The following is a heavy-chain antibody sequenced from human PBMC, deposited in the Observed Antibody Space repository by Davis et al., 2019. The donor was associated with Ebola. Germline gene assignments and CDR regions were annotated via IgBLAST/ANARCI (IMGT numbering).Heavy chain of an antibody. CDR1: GGSIRTSTHY. D-gene: IGHD2-15*01. CDR3: GRGRGHSDAGYMVV. CDR2: VYYSGST. Sequence: SETLSLTCTVSGGSIRTSTHYWGWIRQTPGKGLDWIGSVYYSGSTSYNPSLMRRVAISVDTSKNQFSLNLKSVTAADTGVYYCGRGRGHSDAGYMVVWGKGTTVTVSS. V-gene: IGHV4-39*01. J-gene: IGHJ6*03.